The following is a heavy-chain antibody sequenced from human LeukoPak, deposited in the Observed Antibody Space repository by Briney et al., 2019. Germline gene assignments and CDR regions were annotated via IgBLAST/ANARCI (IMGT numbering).Heavy chain of an antibody. D-gene: IGHD3-3*01. Sequence: SETLSLTXAVYGGSFGGYYWSWIRQTPGKGLEWLGEINHSGSTNYNPSLKSRVTISVDTSKNQFSLKLSSVTAADTAVYYCARSKFWSGYYLIAVFDYWGQGTLVTVSS. CDR1: GGSFGGYY. V-gene: IGHV4-34*01. CDR2: INHSGST. CDR3: ARSKFWSGYYLIAVFDY. J-gene: IGHJ4*02.